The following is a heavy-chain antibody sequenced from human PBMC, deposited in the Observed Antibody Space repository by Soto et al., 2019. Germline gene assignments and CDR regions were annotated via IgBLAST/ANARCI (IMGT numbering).Heavy chain of an antibody. J-gene: IGHJ4*02. CDR3: ARRYAGNFDY. CDR1: CGSINSYY. Sequence: SDTLSLTCTFPCGSINSYYWRWIRQPPGKGLEWIGYIYYSGSTNYNPSLKSRVTISVDTSKNQFSLKLSSVTAADTAVYYCARRYAGNFDYWGQGTLVTVS. D-gene: IGHD2-8*01. V-gene: IGHV4-59*01. CDR2: IYYSGST.